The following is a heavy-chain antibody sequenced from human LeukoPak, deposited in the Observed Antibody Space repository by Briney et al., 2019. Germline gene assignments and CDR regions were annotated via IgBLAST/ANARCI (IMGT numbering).Heavy chain of an antibody. CDR3: ARVASRARFDP. Sequence: SETLSLTCTVSGGSISSYYWSWIRQPPGKGMEWIGFIYYSGSTNYNPSLKSRVTISVDTSKNQFSLRLSSVTAAGTAVYYCARVASRARFDPWGQGTLVTVSS. CDR1: GGSISSYY. V-gene: IGHV4-59*01. J-gene: IGHJ5*02. CDR2: IYYSGST.